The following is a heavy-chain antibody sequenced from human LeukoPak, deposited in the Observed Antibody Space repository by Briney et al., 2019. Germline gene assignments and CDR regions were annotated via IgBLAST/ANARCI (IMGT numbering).Heavy chain of an antibody. CDR2: ISASGSTI. D-gene: IGHD5-18*01. V-gene: IGHV3-48*01. Sequence: PGGSLRLSCAASEFSFRSYSMNWVRQAPGKGLEWVSYISASGSTIFYADSVKGRFTISRDDAKNSLYLQVNSLRAEDTAVYYCARDHGDSAMVIAPFFDYWGQGTLVTVSS. CDR1: EFSFRSYS. CDR3: ARDHGDSAMVIAPFFDY. J-gene: IGHJ4*02.